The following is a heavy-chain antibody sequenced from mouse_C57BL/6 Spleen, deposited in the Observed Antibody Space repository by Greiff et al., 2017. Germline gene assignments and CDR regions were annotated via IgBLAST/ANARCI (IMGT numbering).Heavy chain of an antibody. J-gene: IGHJ1*03. V-gene: IGHV1-80*01. CDR3: ARSVAVVARGYFDG. D-gene: IGHD1-1*01. CDR1: GYAFSSYW. Sequence: QVQLKQSGAELVKPGASVKISCKASGYAFSSYWMNWVKQRPGKGLEWIGQIYPGDGDTNYNGKFKGKATLTADKSSSTAYMQLSSLTSEDSAVYFCARSVAVVARGYFDGWGTGTTVTVSS. CDR2: IYPGDGDT.